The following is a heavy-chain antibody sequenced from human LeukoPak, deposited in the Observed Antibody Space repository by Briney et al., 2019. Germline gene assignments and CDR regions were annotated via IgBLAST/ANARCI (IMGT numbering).Heavy chain of an antibody. CDR2: ISAYNGNT. Sequence: GASVKVSCKASGYTFTSYGISWVRQAPGQGLEWMGWISAYNGNTNYAQKLQGRVTMTTDTSTSTAYMKLRSLRSDDTAVYYCARLPPLWFGGAEGISWGQGTLVTVSS. D-gene: IGHD3-10*01. CDR1: GYTFTSYG. CDR3: ARLPPLWFGGAEGIS. V-gene: IGHV1-18*01. J-gene: IGHJ5*02.